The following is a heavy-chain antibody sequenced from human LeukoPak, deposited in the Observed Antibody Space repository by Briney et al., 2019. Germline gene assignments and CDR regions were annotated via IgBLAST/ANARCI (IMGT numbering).Heavy chain of an antibody. Sequence: PSETLSRTCTVSGGSMRSYYWSWIRQPAGKGLEWIGRIYTSGSTNYNPSLKSRVTMSVDTSNNQFSLKLSSVTAADTAVYYCARSTSGSYFYYYYYMDVWGKGTTVTVSS. CDR1: GGSMRSYY. CDR3: ARSTSGSYFYYYYYMDV. J-gene: IGHJ6*03. CDR2: IYTSGST. V-gene: IGHV4-4*07. D-gene: IGHD1-26*01.